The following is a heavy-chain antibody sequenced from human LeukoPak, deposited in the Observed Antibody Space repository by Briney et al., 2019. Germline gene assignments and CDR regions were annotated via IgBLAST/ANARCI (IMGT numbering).Heavy chain of an antibody. D-gene: IGHD5-12*01. J-gene: IGHJ4*02. V-gene: IGHV3-21*01. CDR2: ISSGSTYI. Sequence: GGSLRLACEASGFTFSIYSMHWVRQAPGKGLEWVSSISSGSTYIYYADSVKGRFTISRDNAKNILYLQMNSLRAEDTAVYYCARGPSGYHNIGGQGTLVTVSS. CDR1: GFTFSIYS. CDR3: ARGPSGYHNI.